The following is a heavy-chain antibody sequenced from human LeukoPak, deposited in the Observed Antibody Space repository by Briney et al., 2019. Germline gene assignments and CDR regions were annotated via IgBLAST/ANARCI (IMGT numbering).Heavy chain of an antibody. J-gene: IGHJ4*01. Sequence: ASVKASCQVFGHIFTSYYMRWVRQAPGQGLEWIGWINPNSGGTNCAQKFPGRVNMTRDTSISTAYMELSRLRSDDTAVYYRARAGFSGWPPQPPEYWGHGTLVTVSS. CDR1: GHIFTSYY. V-gene: IGHV1-2*02. CDR3: ARAGFSGWPPQPPEY. CDR2: INPNSGGT. D-gene: IGHD6-19*01.